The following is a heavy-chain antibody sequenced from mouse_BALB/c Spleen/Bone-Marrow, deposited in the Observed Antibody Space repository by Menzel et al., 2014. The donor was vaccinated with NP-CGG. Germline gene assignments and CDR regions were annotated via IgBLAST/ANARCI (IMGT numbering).Heavy chain of an antibody. J-gene: IGHJ3*01. CDR2: ILPGSGST. D-gene: IGHD2-1*01. CDR3: AREDGNHVGFAY. Sequence: VKLQESGAGLMKPGASVKVSCKATGYTFSSYWIEWVKQRPGHGLEWIGEILPGSGSTNYNEKFKGKATFTADTSSNTAYMQLSSLTSEDSAVYYCAREDGNHVGFAYWGQGTLVTVSA. V-gene: IGHV1-9*01. CDR1: GYTFSSYW.